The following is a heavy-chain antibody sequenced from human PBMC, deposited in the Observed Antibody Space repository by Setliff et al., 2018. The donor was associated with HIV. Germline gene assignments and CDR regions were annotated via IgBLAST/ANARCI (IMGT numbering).Heavy chain of an antibody. J-gene: IGHJ3*02. V-gene: IGHV4-39*01. CDR3: ARHSITLVVGVPERGDAFDI. CDR2: IYYSGST. Sequence: SETLSLTCTVSGGSIRSSSSYWGWIRQPPGKGLEWIGIIYYSGSTYYKPSLKSRVTISVDTSKNQFSLKLSSVTAADTAVYYCARHSITLVVGVPERGDAFDIWGQGTMVTVSS. CDR1: GGSIRSSSSY. D-gene: IGHD3-22*01.